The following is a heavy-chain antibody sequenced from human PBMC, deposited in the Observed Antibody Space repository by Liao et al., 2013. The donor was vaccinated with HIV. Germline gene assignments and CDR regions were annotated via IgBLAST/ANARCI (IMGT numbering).Heavy chain of an antibody. CDR3: ARGTTAKGFDP. V-gene: IGHV4-61*02. D-gene: IGHD4-11*01. CDR1: GASIKSGVYH. CDR2: VSTTGTV. J-gene: IGHJ5*02. Sequence: QVQLQESGPGLVKPSETLSLICTVSGASIKSGVYHWNWIRQPAGKGLEWIGHVSTTGTVNYNPTLKGRVTISMDTSKNQFSLKLSSVTAADTAVFYCARGTTAKGFDPWGQGTLVTVSS.